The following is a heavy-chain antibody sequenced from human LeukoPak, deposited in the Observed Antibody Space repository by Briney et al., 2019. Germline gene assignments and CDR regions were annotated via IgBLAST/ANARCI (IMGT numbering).Heavy chain of an antibody. Sequence: PGESLKISCKGSGYSFTSYWIGWVRQMPGKGLEWMGIIYPGDSDTRYSPSFQGQVTISADKSISTAYLQWSSLKASNTAMYYCARHVDITMVRGVIETPYFDYWGQGTLVTVSS. CDR1: GYSFTSYW. CDR2: IYPGDSDT. V-gene: IGHV5-51*01. D-gene: IGHD3-10*01. CDR3: ARHVDITMVRGVIETPYFDY. J-gene: IGHJ4*02.